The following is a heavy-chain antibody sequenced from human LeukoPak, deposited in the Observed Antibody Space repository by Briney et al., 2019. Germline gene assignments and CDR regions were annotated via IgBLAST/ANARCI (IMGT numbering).Heavy chain of an antibody. CDR2: ISGSGGST. D-gene: IGHD2-2*02. CDR3: AAEWVLGYCSSTSCYIGDY. CDR1: GFTFDDYT. Sequence: GGSLRLSCAASGFTFDDYTMHWVRQAPGKGLEWVSAISGSGGSTYYADSVKGRFTISRDNSKNTLYLQMNSLRAEDTAVYYCAAEWVLGYCSSTSCYIGDYWGQGTLVTVSS. J-gene: IGHJ4*02. V-gene: IGHV3-23*01.